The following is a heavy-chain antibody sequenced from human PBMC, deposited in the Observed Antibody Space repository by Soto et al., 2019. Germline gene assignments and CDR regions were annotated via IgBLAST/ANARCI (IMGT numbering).Heavy chain of an antibody. CDR1: GYTFTHHY. CDR3: ARRKGTSHPLWYFDF. Sequence: QVHLVQSGAEVKKPGASVNVSCKASGYTFTHHYMHWVRQAPGQGLEWMGIINPTDPTTAFEQKFQGRISXIWAPSXXIVYMALSSLRSEDTAVYYCARRKGTSHPLWYFDFWGQGTLVTVSS. V-gene: IGHV1-46*01. CDR2: INPTDPTT. D-gene: IGHD2-21*01. J-gene: IGHJ4*02.